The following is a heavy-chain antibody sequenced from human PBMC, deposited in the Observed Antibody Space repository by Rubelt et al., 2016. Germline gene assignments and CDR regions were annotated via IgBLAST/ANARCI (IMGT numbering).Heavy chain of an antibody. Sequence: QVQLQQWGAGLLKPSETLSLTCAVYGGSFSGYYWSWIRQPPGKGLEWIGEINHSGSTNYNPSPRSSVTSPVDPSQSQVSLRLGSVHAACTAVYYCGRGRRYCSGGSCYLGYFDLWGRGTLVTVSS. D-gene: IGHD2-15*01. V-gene: IGHV4-34*01. CDR2: INHSGST. J-gene: IGHJ2*01. CDR1: GGSFSGYY. CDR3: GRGRRYCSGGSCYLGYFDL.